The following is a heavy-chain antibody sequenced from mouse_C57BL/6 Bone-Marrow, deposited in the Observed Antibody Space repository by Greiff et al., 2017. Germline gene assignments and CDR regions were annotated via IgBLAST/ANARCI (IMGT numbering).Heavy chain of an antibody. CDR3: AREERGFAY. V-gene: IGHV1-54*01. CDR1: GYAFTNYL. J-gene: IGHJ3*01. CDR2: INPGGGGT. Sequence: VQLQQSGAELVRPGTSVKVSCKASGYAFTNYLIEWVKQRPGQGLEWIGVINPGGGGTNYNEKLKGKATLTADKSNSTAYMQLSSLTSEDSAVYFCAREERGFAYWGQGTLVTVSS.